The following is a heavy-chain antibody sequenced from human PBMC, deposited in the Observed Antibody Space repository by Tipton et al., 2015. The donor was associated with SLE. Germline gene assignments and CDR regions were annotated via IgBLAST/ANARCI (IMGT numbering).Heavy chain of an antibody. V-gene: IGHV4-34*01. D-gene: IGHD6-13*01. CDR2: INHSGST. CDR1: GGSFSGYY. CDR3: ARESIAAAGPFDY. Sequence: TLSLTCAVYGGSFSGYYWSWIRQPPGKGLEWIGEINHSGSTNYNPSLKSRVTMSVDTSRNQFSLKLSSVTAADTAVYYCARESIAAAGPFDYWGQGTLVTVSS. J-gene: IGHJ4*02.